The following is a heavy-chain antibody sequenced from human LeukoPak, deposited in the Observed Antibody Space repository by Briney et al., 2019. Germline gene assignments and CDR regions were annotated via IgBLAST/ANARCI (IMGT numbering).Heavy chain of an antibody. V-gene: IGHV3-7*01. J-gene: IGHJ5*02. CDR2: IKQDGILK. D-gene: IGHD3-16*01. Sequence: GGSLRLSCSASGFTFRNYWMSWVRQAPGRGLDWVATIKQDGILKHYVDSVKGRFTISRDNAANSLYLQMDSLRVEDTAVYYCARLGGETTRFDLWGQGALVTVSS. CDR1: GFTFRNYW. CDR3: ARLGGETTRFDL.